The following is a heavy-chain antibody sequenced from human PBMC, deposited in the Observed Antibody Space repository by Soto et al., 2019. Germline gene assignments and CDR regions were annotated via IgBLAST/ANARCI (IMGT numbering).Heavy chain of an antibody. CDR2: IYYSGNT. D-gene: IGHD6-6*01. Sequence: SETLSLTCTVSGDSISTADYYWNWIRQPPGKGLEWIGYIYYSGNTYYIPSLKSRVTISVDTSKNQISLKLNSVTAADTAVYYCARGIYSTSSFFDSWGQGTLVTVSS. V-gene: IGHV4-30-4*01. CDR1: GDSISTADYY. CDR3: ARGIYSTSSFFDS. J-gene: IGHJ4*02.